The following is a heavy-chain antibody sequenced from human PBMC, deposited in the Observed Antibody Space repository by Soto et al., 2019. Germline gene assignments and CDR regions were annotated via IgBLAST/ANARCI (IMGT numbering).Heavy chain of an antibody. CDR1: GYSFTSYW. Sequence: GESLKISCKGSGYSFTSYWIGWVRQMPGKGLEWMGIIYPGDSDTRYSPSFQGQVTISADKSISTAYLQWSSLKASDTAMYYCARRGLRFLEWLSDPRDDAFDIWGQGTMVTVSS. V-gene: IGHV5-51*01. D-gene: IGHD3-3*01. CDR3: ARRGLRFLEWLSDPRDDAFDI. CDR2: IYPGDSDT. J-gene: IGHJ3*02.